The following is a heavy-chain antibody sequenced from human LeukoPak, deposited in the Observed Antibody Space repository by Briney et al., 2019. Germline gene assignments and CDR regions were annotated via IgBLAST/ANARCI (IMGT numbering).Heavy chain of an antibody. D-gene: IGHD3-22*01. V-gene: IGHV3-64*01. CDR1: GFTFSSYA. CDR3: ARADYYDSSGAYDY. J-gene: IGHJ4*02. Sequence: GGSLRLSCAASGFTFSSYAMHWVRQASGKGLEYVSAISSNGGSTYYANSVKGRFTISRDNSKNTLYLQMGSLRAEDMAVYYCARADYYDSSGAYDYWGQGTLVTVSS. CDR2: ISSNGGST.